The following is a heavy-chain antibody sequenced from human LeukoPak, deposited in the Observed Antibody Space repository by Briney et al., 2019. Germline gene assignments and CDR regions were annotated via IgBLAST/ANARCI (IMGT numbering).Heavy chain of an antibody. V-gene: IGHV1-69*13. CDR1: GYTFTSYD. J-gene: IGHJ6*03. Sequence: GASVKVSCKASGYTFTSYDINWVRQATGQGLEWMGGIIPIFGTANYAQKFQGRVTITADESTSTAYMELSSLRSEDTAVYYCARARRSQGAYYYYYYMDVWGKGTTVTVSS. CDR3: ARARRSQGAYYYYYYMDV. CDR2: IIPIFGTA.